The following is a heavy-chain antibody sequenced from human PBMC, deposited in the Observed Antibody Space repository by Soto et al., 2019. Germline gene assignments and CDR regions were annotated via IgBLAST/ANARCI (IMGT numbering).Heavy chain of an antibody. CDR2: INSDGSRI. D-gene: IGHD1-26*01. V-gene: IGHV3-74*01. J-gene: IGHJ4*02. CDR3: TRGRWELLPFDY. Sequence: EVQLVESGGGLVQPGGSLRLSCAAAGFTFSSYWMNWVRQAPGKGLVWVSRINSDGSRIGYADSVKGRFTISRDNAKNTLYLQMNSLRAEDTAVYYCTRGRWELLPFDYWGQGTLVTVSS. CDR1: GFTFSSYW.